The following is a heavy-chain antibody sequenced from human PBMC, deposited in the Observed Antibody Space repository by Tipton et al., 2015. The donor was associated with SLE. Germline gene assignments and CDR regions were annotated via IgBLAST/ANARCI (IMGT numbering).Heavy chain of an antibody. V-gene: IGHV3-11*05. CDR3: AKDQEHYDDVWGSFDY. Sequence: SLRLSCAASGFTFSDYYMSWIRQAPGKGLEWVSYISSSSSYTNYADSVKGRFTISRDNAKNSLYLQMNSLRAEDTAVYYCAKDQEHYDDVWGSFDYWGQGTLVTVSS. D-gene: IGHD3-16*01. J-gene: IGHJ4*02. CDR1: GFTFSDYY. CDR2: ISSSSSYT.